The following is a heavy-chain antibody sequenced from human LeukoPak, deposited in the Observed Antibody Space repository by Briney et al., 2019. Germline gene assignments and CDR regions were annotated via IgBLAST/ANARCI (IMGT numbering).Heavy chain of an antibody. D-gene: IGHD3-9*01. CDR3: ARARYFDWPIDF. CDR1: GGSISSYY. CDR2: IYYSGST. J-gene: IGHJ4*02. Sequence: PETLSLTCTVSGGSISSYYWSWIRQPPGKGLEWIGYIYYSGSTNYNPSLKSRVTISVDTPKNQFSLKLSSVTAADTAVYYCARARYFDWPIDFWGQGTLVPVSS. V-gene: IGHV4-59*01.